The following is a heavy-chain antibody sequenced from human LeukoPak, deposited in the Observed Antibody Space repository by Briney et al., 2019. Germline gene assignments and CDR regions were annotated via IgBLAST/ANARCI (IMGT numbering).Heavy chain of an antibody. Sequence: KSSETLSLTCTVSGGSISSYYWSWIRQPPGKGLEWIGYIYYSGSTNYNPSLKSRVTISVDTSKNQFPLKLSSVTAADTAVYYCARESQEYFDYWGQGTLVTVSS. CDR1: GGSISSYY. CDR2: IYYSGST. CDR3: ARESQEYFDY. V-gene: IGHV4-59*01. J-gene: IGHJ4*02.